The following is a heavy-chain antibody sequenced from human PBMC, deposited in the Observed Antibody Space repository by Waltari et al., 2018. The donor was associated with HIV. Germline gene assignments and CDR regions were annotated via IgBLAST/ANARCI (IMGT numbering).Heavy chain of an antibody. CDR2: INTNTGIP. CDR3: AKGIAVATTYYYAAMDV. Sequence: QVQLVQSGSELKKPGASVKVSCKASGYTFTTFGLSWVRQAPGQGLEWMGWINTNTGIPTYAQGFSGRFVFSLDTSVSTAYLQISSLKSEDSAVYFCAKGIAVATTYYYAAMDVWGPGTTVAVSS. D-gene: IGHD6-19*01. V-gene: IGHV7-4-1*02. CDR1: GYTFTTFG. J-gene: IGHJ6*02.